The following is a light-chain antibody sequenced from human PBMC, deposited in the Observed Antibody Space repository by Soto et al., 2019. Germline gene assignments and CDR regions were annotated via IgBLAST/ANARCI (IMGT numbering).Light chain of an antibody. Sequence: DIQMTQSPSSLSASVGDRVTITCRASQGISNYLAWYQQKPGKVPKLLIYAASTLQSGVQSRSSGSGSGTDFTLTISRLQPEDVATDYCQKYNSAPWTFGQGNKVEIK. CDR3: QKYNSAPWT. V-gene: IGKV1-27*01. CDR1: QGISNY. CDR2: AAS. J-gene: IGKJ1*01.